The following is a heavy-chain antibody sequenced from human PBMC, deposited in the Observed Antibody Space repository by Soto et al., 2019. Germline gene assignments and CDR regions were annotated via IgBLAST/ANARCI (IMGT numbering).Heavy chain of an antibody. CDR2: VYHTGTT. J-gene: IGHJ6*02. D-gene: IGHD3-22*01. CDR1: GGTVSGDDLY. CDR3: ARALVTDYNSRDYQYYSAMDG. Sequence: TLSLTCVVSGGTVSGDDLYWSWIRPLTGKGLEWIANVYHTGTTYYNPSLKSRVSMSVDASQNQFSLILPSVTAAPTAFYYCARALVTDYNSRDYQYYSAMDGWGQATAVT. V-gene: IGHV4-31*02.